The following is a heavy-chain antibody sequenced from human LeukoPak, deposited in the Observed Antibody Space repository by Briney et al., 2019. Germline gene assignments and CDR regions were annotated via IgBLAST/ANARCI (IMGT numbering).Heavy chain of an antibody. D-gene: IGHD2-2*01. CDR2: INPNSGGT. V-gene: IGHV1-2*02. J-gene: IGHJ4*02. CDR3: ARVIGYCSNTRCSPFDY. CDR1: GYTFTGYY. Sequence: ASVKVSCKASGYTFTGYYMHWVRQAPGQRLEWMGWINPNSGGTNYAQKFQGRVIMTRDTSITTAYMELSSLRSDDTAVYYCARVIGYCSNTRCSPFDYWGQGTLVTVSS.